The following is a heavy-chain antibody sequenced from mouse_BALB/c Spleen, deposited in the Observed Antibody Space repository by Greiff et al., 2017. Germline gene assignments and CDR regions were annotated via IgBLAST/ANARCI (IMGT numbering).Heavy chain of an antibody. V-gene: IGHV2-4-1*01. J-gene: IGHJ4*01. CDR1: GFSLTSYG. CDR2: IWSGGST. Sequence: QVQLKESGPGLVQPSQSLSITFTVSGFSLTSYGVHWVRQSPGKGLEWLGVIWSGGSTDYNAAFISRLSISKDNSKSQVFFKMNSLQADDTAIYYCARKAYDVDYYAMDYWGQGTSVTVSS. CDR3: ARKAYDVDYYAMDY. D-gene: IGHD2-14*01.